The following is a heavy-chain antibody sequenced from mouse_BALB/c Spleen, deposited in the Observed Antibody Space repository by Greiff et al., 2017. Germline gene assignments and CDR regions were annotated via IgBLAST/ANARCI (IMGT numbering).Heavy chain of an antibody. J-gene: IGHJ4*01. D-gene: IGHD3-3*01. CDR1: GFSLTSYG. CDR2: IWSGGST. V-gene: IGHV2-2*02. CDR3: ARDSYGRFYAMDY. Sequence: VQGVESGPGLVQPSQSLSITCTVSGFSLTSYGVHWVRQSPGKGLEWLGVIWSGGSTDYNAAFISRLSISKDNSKSQVFFKMNSLQANDTAIYYCARDSYGRFYAMDYWGQGTSVTVSS.